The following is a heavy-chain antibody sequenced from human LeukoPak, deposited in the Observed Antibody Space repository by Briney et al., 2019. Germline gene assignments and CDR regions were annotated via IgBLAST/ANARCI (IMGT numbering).Heavy chain of an antibody. J-gene: IGHJ6*03. V-gene: IGHV1-69*13. CDR3: ARNSYGDYDVEQLNYYYMDV. CDR1: GYTFTSYA. D-gene: IGHD4-17*01. Sequence: ASVKLSCKASGYTFTSYAMHWVRQAPGQRLEWMGGIIPIFGTANYAQKFQGRVTITADESTSTAYMELSSLRSEDTAVYYCARNSYGDYDVEQLNYYYMDVWGKGTTVTISS. CDR2: IIPIFGTA.